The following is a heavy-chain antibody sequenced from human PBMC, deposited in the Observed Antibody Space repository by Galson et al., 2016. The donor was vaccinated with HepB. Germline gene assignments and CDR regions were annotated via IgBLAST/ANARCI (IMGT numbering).Heavy chain of an antibody. V-gene: IGHV3-11*04. D-gene: IGHD5-24*01. CDR1: GFTFGDYY. CDR3: ARDPGYITAAPFFDY. Sequence: SLRLSCAASGFTFGDYYMTWIRQAPGKGLEWVSYISTTGSNTYYADSVKGRFTISRDNAKNSLYVQMNSLRVEDTAVYYCARDPGYITAAPFFDYWGQGTLGAVSS. CDR2: ISTTGSNT. J-gene: IGHJ4*02.